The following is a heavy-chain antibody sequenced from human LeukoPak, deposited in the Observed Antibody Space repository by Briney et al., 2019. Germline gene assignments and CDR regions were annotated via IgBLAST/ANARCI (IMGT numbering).Heavy chain of an antibody. V-gene: IGHV3-74*01. Sequence: GGSLRLSCAASGFTFSSYWMHWVRQAPGKGLVWVSRINSDESSTSYADSVKGRFTISRDNAKDTLYLQMNSLRAEDTAVYYCARDTGYCSSTSCNWFDPWGQGTLVTVSS. J-gene: IGHJ5*02. D-gene: IGHD2-2*01. CDR2: INSDESST. CDR1: GFTFSSYW. CDR3: ARDTGYCSSTSCNWFDP.